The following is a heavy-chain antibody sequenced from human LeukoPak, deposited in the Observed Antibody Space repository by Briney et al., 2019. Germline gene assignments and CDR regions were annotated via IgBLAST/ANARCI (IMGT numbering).Heavy chain of an antibody. CDR3: ARGGDYKYYFDY. Sequence: SETLSLTCAVYGGSFSGYYWSWIRQPPGKGLGWIGEINHSGSTNYNPSLKSRVTISVDTSKNQFSLKLSSVTAADTAVYYCARGGDYKYYFDYWGQGTLVTVSS. J-gene: IGHJ4*02. CDR2: INHSGST. CDR1: GGSFSGYY. D-gene: IGHD4-17*01. V-gene: IGHV4-34*01.